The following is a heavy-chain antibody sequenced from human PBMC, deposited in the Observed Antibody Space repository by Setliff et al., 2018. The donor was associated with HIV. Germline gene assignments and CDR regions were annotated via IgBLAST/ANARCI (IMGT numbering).Heavy chain of an antibody. J-gene: IGHJ4*02. CDR3: ARGAWKEQLFAY. CDR2: IGRGVGNT. D-gene: IGHD1-26*01. Sequence: ASVKVSCKASGYNVTCYPMHWVRQAPGQSFEWMGSIGRGVGNTEFSEKFQGRVTFNRDISANTVYMDLTSLNDEDTAVYYCARGAWKEQLFAYWGQGTPVTVSS. V-gene: IGHV1-3*01. CDR1: GYNVTCYP.